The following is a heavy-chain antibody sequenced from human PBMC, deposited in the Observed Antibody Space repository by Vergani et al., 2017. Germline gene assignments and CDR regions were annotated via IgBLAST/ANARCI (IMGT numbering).Heavy chain of an antibody. CDR1: ESSFTSNQ. J-gene: IGHJ4*02. CDR3: TRHVPCGDGACLHFDH. CDR2: ITPFDSKI. Sequence: EVMLVQSGAEVKKPGESLKISCKYSESSFTSNQIAWVRQMSGKGLQWMGNITPFDSKIAYSRSFQGQVIMSIDKSITTAYLQWRSLEASDTAIYYCTRHVPCGDGACLHFDHWGQGTQVTVSS. V-gene: IGHV5-51*01. D-gene: IGHD2-21*01.